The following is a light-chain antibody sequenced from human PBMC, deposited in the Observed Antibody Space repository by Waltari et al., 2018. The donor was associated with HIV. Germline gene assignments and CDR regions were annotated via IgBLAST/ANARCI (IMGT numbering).Light chain of an antibody. Sequence: QSALTQPASVSGSPGQSITISCTGTSSDVGGYNYVSWYQQHPGKAPKLMIYDVSNRPSGVSNRFSGSKSGNTASLTISVLHAEDEADYYCSSYTSSSPYAFGTGTKVTVL. CDR1: SSDVGGYNY. CDR2: DVS. J-gene: IGLJ1*01. CDR3: SSYTSSSPYA. V-gene: IGLV2-14*03.